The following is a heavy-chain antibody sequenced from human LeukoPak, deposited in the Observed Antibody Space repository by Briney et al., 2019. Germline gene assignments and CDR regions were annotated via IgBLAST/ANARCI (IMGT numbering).Heavy chain of an antibody. CDR2: INPNSGGT. D-gene: IGHD6-19*01. V-gene: IGHV1-2*02. CDR3: AREVNDSSGWRAANPNWFDP. J-gene: IGHJ5*02. Sequence: ASVKVSCKASGYTFTGYYMHWVRQAPGQGLEWVGWINPNSGGTNYAQKFQGRVTMTRDTSISTAYMELSRLRSDDTAVYYCAREVNDSSGWRAANPNWFDPWGQGTLVTVSS. CDR1: GYTFTGYY.